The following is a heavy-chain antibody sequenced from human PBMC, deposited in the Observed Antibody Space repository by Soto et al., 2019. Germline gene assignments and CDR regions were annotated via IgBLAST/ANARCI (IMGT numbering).Heavy chain of an antibody. D-gene: IGHD3-10*01. V-gene: IGHV4-34*01. CDR1: GGSFSGSY. CDR2: IYYSGST. CDR3: AKGGGSLWS. Sequence: QVQLQQWGAGLLKPSETLSLTCAVYGGSFSGSYWSWIRQPPGKGLEWIGEIYYSGSTNYNPSLKSRVTISMGTSKIHFSLRLSSVTAADTAVYYCAKGGGSLWSWGQGTLVTVS. J-gene: IGHJ5*02.